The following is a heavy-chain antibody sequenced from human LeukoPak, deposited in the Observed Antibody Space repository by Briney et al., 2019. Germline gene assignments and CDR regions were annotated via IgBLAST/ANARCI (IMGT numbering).Heavy chain of an antibody. Sequence: ASVKVSCKASGGTFSSYAISWVRQAPGQGLEWMGGIIPIFGIANYAQKFQGRVTITADESTSTAYMELSSLRSEDTAVYYCAGRGYSGYDLTPFDYWGQGTLVTVSS. CDR3: AGRGYSGYDLTPFDY. D-gene: IGHD5-12*01. CDR1: GGTFSSYA. CDR2: IIPIFGIA. J-gene: IGHJ4*02. V-gene: IGHV1-69*13.